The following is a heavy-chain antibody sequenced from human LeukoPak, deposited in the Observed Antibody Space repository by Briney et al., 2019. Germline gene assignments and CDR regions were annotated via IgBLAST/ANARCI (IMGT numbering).Heavy chain of an antibody. V-gene: IGHV3-53*01. CDR2: IQTGGSA. J-gene: IGHJ3*02. CDR3: ARSRLWGNDAFDI. D-gene: IGHD7-27*01. Sequence: PGGSLRLSCAASGFTVSSYFMSWVRQAPGEGLEWVSVIQTGGSAYYADSVKGRFTISRDNSKNTLYLQMNSLRAEDTAVYYCARSRLWGNDAFDIWGQGTMVTVSS. CDR1: GFTVSSYF.